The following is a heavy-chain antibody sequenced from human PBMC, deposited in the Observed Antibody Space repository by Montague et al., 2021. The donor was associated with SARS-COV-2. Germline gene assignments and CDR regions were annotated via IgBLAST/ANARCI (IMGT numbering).Heavy chain of an antibody. CDR3: AGLAGGWWELTLDY. CDR2: IYYSGST. V-gene: IGHV4-39*01. J-gene: IGHJ4*02. D-gene: IGHD2-15*01. Sequence: SETLSLTCTVSGGSISSRSYSWGWLRPPPGKELVWNGCIYYSGSTYYNPSLKSPVTISVDTSKNQFSLTLSSVTAADTAVYYCAGLAGGWWELTLDYWGQGTLVTVSS. CDR1: GGSISSRSYS.